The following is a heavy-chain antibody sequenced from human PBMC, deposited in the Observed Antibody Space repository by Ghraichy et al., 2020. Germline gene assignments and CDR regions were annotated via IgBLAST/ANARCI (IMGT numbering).Heavy chain of an antibody. D-gene: IGHD1-14*01. V-gene: IGHV4-39*01. CDR2: IFYTGST. CDR3: ARSHNSRDYFHH. Sequence: SETLSLTCTVSGGSISTSDYYWGWIRQPPEKGLEWIGSIFYTGSTYYAPSLKSRVTISVDTSKDQFSLKLSSVTAADTAVYYCARSHNSRDYFHHWGQGALVTVSS. J-gene: IGHJ1*01. CDR1: GGSISTSDYY.